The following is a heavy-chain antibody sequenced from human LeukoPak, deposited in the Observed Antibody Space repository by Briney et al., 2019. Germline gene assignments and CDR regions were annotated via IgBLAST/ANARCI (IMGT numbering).Heavy chain of an antibody. CDR1: GDSISSNHW. J-gene: IGHJ4*02. Sequence: SETPSLTCAVSGDSISSNHWWSWVRQPPGKGLEWIGEISHSGSTSYNPSLKSRVTISVDTSKNQFSLKLSSVTAADTAVYYCARGYSGSYGRFDYWGQGTLVTVSS. D-gene: IGHD1-26*01. CDR3: ARGYSGSYGRFDY. CDR2: ISHSGST. V-gene: IGHV4-4*02.